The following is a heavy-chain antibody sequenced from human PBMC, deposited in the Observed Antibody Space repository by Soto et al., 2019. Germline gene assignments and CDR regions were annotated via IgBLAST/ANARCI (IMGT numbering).Heavy chain of an antibody. Sequence: SVKVSCKASGVTFSSYAISWVRQAPGQGLEWMGGIIPIFGTANYAQKFQGRVTITADESTSTAYMELSSLRSEDTAVYYCAREGSDYYDSSGYSNWFDPWGQGTLVTVSS. CDR2: IIPIFGTA. CDR1: GVTFSSYA. CDR3: AREGSDYYDSSGYSNWFDP. V-gene: IGHV1-69*13. D-gene: IGHD3-22*01. J-gene: IGHJ5*02.